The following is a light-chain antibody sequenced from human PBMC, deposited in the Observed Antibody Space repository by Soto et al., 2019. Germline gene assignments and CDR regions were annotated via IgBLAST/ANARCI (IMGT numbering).Light chain of an antibody. Sequence: QSALTQPASVSGSPGQSITISCTGTSSDIGGYKYVSWYQQHPGKALKLLIFEVYDRPSGISNRFSGSKSGNTASLTISGLQAEDEADYYCSSYISTNTLGFGGGTKLTVL. CDR1: SSDIGGYKY. CDR3: SSYISTNTLG. V-gene: IGLV2-14*01. J-gene: IGLJ3*02. CDR2: EVY.